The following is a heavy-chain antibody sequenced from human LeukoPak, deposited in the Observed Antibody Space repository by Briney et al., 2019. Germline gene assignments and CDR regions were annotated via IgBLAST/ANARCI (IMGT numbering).Heavy chain of an antibody. V-gene: IGHV4-34*01. CDR1: GGSFSGYY. CDR2: INHSGSP. CDR3: ARAGHYFGGDRSQRYGMDV. J-gene: IGHJ6*02. D-gene: IGHD2-21*02. Sequence: SETLSLPCAVYGGSFSGYYWSWIRQPPGKGLEWIGEINHSGSPNYNPSLKSRVTISVDTSKNQFSLKVSSVTAADTAVYHCARAGHYFGGDRSQRYGMDVWGQGTTVTVSS.